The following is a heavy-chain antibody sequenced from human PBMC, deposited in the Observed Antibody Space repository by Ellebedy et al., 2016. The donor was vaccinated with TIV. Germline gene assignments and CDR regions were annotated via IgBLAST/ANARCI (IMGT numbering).Heavy chain of an antibody. V-gene: IGHV3-21*01. CDR2: ICSSSTYI. D-gene: IGHD3-16*01. Sequence: PGGSLRLSCAASGLTFSSYTMHWVRQAPGKGLEWVSSICSSSTYIYYADSVRGRFTISRDNAKNSMYLQLSSLKAEDTAVYYCARDASNRGDLDYWGQGTLVTVSS. J-gene: IGHJ4*02. CDR3: ARDASNRGDLDY. CDR1: GLTFSSYT.